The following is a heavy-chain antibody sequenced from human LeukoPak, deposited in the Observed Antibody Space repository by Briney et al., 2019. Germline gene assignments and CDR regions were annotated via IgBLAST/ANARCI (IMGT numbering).Heavy chain of an antibody. D-gene: IGHD4/OR15-4a*01. V-gene: IGHV3-48*02. CDR3: ARLTSLDY. CDR1: GFTFSSYN. J-gene: IGHJ4*02. CDR2: ISSSSRTI. Sequence: GGSLRLSCAASGFTFSSYNMNWVRQAPGKGLEWVSYISSSSRTIYYSDSVQGRFTISRDNAKNSLYLQMNSLRDEDTAVYYCARLTSLDYWGQGTLVTVSS.